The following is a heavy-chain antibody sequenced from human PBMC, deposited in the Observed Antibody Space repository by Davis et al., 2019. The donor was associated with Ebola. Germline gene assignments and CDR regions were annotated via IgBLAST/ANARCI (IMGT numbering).Heavy chain of an antibody. CDR2: INPNSGGT. Sequence: ASVKVSCKASEYTFTGYYMHWVRQAPGQGLEWMGRINPNSGGTNYAQKFQGRVTISRDTSISTAYMEPSRLRSDDTAVYYCARGGISMTVVPRDYYHGMDVWGQGTTVTVSS. V-gene: IGHV1-2*06. J-gene: IGHJ6*02. D-gene: IGHD3-22*01. CDR1: EYTFTGYY. CDR3: ARGGISMTVVPRDYYHGMDV.